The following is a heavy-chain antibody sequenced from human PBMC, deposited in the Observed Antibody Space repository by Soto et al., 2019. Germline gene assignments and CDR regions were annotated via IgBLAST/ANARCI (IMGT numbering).Heavy chain of an antibody. Sequence: GGSLRLSCAASGFTVSSNYMSWVRQAPGKGLEWVSVIYSGGSTYYADSVKGRFTISRDNSKNTLYLQMNSLRAEDTAVYYCARGSPSYYYDSSGYPYFDYWGQGTLVTVSS. CDR1: GFTVSSNY. CDR2: IYSGGST. V-gene: IGHV3-53*01. CDR3: ARGSPSYYYDSSGYPYFDY. J-gene: IGHJ4*02. D-gene: IGHD3-22*01.